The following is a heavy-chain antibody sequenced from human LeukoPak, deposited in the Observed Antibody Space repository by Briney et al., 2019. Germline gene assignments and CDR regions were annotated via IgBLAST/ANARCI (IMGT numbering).Heavy chain of an antibody. CDR1: GGSISSYY. Sequence: SETLSLTCTVSGGSISSYYWSWIRQPPGKGLEWIGYIYYSGSTNYNPSLKSRVTISVDTSKNQFSLKLSSVTAADTAVYYCAPRHLYYDFWSGYYGWFDPWGQGTLVTVSS. V-gene: IGHV4-59*12. J-gene: IGHJ5*02. CDR2: IYYSGST. CDR3: APRHLYYDFWSGYYGWFDP. D-gene: IGHD3-3*01.